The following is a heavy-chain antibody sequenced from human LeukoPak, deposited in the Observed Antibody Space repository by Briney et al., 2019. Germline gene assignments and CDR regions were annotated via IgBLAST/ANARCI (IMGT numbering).Heavy chain of an antibody. CDR1: GFTFSSYA. Sequence: GGSLRLSCAASGFTFSSYAMSWVRQAPGKGLEWVSAISGSGGSTYYADSVKGRFTISRDNSKNTLYLQMNSLRAEDTAVYYCAKDAGYCTNGVCLRWRFDPWGQGTLVTVSS. J-gene: IGHJ5*02. D-gene: IGHD2-8*01. CDR3: AKDAGYCTNGVCLRWRFDP. V-gene: IGHV3-23*01. CDR2: ISGSGGST.